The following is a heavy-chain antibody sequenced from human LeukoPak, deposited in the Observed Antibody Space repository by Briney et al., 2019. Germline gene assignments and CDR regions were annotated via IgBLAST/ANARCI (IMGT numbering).Heavy chain of an antibody. D-gene: IGHD3-22*01. V-gene: IGHV1-2*02. Sequence: ASVKVSCKASGYTFTGYYMHWVRQAPGQGLEWMGWINPNSGGTNYAQKFQGRVTMTRDTSISTAYMELSRLRSDDTAVYYCASPAGILYDSSGYYFEHYYYSMDVWGQGTTVTVSS. J-gene: IGHJ6*02. CDR3: ASPAGILYDSSGYYFEHYYYSMDV. CDR2: INPNSGGT. CDR1: GYTFTGYY.